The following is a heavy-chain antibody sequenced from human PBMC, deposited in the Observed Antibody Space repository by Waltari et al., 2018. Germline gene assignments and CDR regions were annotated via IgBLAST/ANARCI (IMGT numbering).Heavy chain of an antibody. J-gene: IGHJ4*02. CDR1: GGTFSSYA. V-gene: IGHV1-69*04. Sequence: QVQLVQSGAEVKKPGSSVKVSCKASGGTFSSYAISWVGQAPGQGLEWMGRIIPTLGITNYAQKVQGRVTITADESTSTAYMELSSLRSEDTAVYYCARDDGGYYGSGRSYYFDYWGQGTLVTVSS. D-gene: IGHD3-10*01. CDR3: ARDDGGYYGSGRSYYFDY. CDR2: IIPTLGIT.